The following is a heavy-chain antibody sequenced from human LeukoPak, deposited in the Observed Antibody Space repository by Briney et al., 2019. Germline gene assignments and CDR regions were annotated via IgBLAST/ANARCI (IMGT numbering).Heavy chain of an antibody. CDR3: ARDGSPYSRGWIDY. Sequence: SDTLSLTCTVSGGSISSYYWSWIRQPAGKGLEWIGRIYISGTTNYNPSLKSRVTISVDKSKNQLSLKLNSVTAADTAVYYCARDGSPYSRGWIDYWGQRTLVSVSS. J-gene: IGHJ4*02. CDR1: GGSISSYY. D-gene: IGHD6-19*01. V-gene: IGHV4-4*07. CDR2: IYISGTT.